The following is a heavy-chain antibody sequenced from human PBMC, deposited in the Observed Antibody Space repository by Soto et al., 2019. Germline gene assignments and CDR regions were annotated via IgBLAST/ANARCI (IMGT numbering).Heavy chain of an antibody. D-gene: IGHD6-13*01. CDR1: GDLFNNYA. Sequence: QVQLVQSGAEVKEPGSSVKVSCTATGDLFNNYAFNWVRQAPGQGLEWMGRISPLFSTTNYAQKFQGRVTIGADELTTIVYLEVSNLESEDTDMYYWAASSRVAAAGYFKFWGQGTLVTVSP. CDR2: ISPLFSTT. V-gene: IGHV1-69*01. J-gene: IGHJ4*02. CDR3: AASSRVAAAGYFKF.